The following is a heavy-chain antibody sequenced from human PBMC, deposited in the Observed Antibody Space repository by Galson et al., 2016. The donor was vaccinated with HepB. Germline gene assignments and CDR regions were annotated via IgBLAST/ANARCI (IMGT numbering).Heavy chain of an antibody. J-gene: IGHJ5*02. V-gene: IGHV3-13*01. CDR1: GFTFNIYD. D-gene: IGHD3-10*01. Sequence: SLRLSCAASGFTFNIYDMHWVRQSIRQGLEWVSAIRPPGDTYYVDSVKGRFTIFREDAQSSLYLQMNSLTDGDTAVYYCARGGRDYYGSGYRGFVDLWGQGTLVTVSS. CDR3: ARGGRDYYGSGYRGFVDL. CDR2: IRPPGDT.